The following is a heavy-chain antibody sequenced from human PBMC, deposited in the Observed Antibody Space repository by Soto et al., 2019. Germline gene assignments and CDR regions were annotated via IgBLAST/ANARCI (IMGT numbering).Heavy chain of an antibody. CDR3: ARGSRLYFGESDYYFDY. CDR1: GFTLISHY. CDR2: INPSDGSN. V-gene: IGHV1-46*01. Sequence: QVQLVQSGAEVKKPGASVKVSCRASGFTLISHYMHWVRQAAGEGLEWMGVINPSDGSNTYAEKFQGVVTMTRDTSTSTVYMELSSLRSEDTAVYYCARGSRLYFGESDYYFDYWGQGTLVTVST. J-gene: IGHJ4*02. D-gene: IGHD3-10*01.